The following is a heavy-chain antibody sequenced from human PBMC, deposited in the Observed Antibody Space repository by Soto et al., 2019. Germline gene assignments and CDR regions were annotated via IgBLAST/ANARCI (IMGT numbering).Heavy chain of an antibody. CDR2: IYTSGST. CDR1: GGSISSYY. CDR3: ARACSSNSCYDVFDY. V-gene: IGHV4-4*07. J-gene: IGHJ4*02. Sequence: PSETLSLTCTVSGGSISSYYCSWIRQPAGKGLEWIGRIYTSGSTNYNPSLKSRVTTSVDTSKNQFSLKLSSVTAADTAVYYCARACSSNSCYDVFDYWGQGTLVTVSS. D-gene: IGHD2-2*01.